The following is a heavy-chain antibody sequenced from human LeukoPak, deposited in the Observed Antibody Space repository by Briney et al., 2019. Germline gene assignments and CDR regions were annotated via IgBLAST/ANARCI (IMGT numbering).Heavy chain of an antibody. CDR2: ISYDGSNK. Sequence: GGSLRLSCAASGFTFSSYGMHWVRQAPGKGLEWVAVISYDGSNKYYADSVKGRFTISRDNSKNTLYLQMNSLRAKDTAVYYCAKDQADCGMDVWGQGTTVTVSS. CDR1: GFTFSSYG. V-gene: IGHV3-30*18. CDR3: AKDQADCGMDV. J-gene: IGHJ6*02.